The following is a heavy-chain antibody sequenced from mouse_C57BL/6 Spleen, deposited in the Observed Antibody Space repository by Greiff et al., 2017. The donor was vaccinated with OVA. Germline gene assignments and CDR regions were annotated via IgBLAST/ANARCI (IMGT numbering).Heavy chain of an antibody. J-gene: IGHJ1*03. D-gene: IGHD1-3*01. CDR2: ISDGGSDT. V-gene: IGHV5-4*01. CDR3: ARESGNWYFDV. CDR1: GFTFSSYA. Sequence: EVKLVESGGGLVKPGGSLKLSCAASGFTFSSYAMSWVSQTPEKRLEWVATISDGGSDTYYPDNVKGRFTISRDNAKNNLYLQMSHLKSEDTAMYYCARESGNWYFDVWGTGTTVTVSS.